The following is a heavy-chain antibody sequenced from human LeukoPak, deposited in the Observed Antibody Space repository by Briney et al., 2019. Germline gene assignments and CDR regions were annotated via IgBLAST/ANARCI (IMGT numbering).Heavy chain of an antibody. J-gene: IGHJ4*02. CDR2: IYNSGST. D-gene: IGHD1-14*01. V-gene: IGHV3-66*04. Sequence: PGGSLRLSCAASGFTVGYNYMTWVRQAPGKGLEWVAAIYNSGSTYYADSVKGRFTIFRDNSKNTMYLQMNSLKGEDTAVYYCARRSNPPGRIDHWGQGTLVTVSS. CDR3: ARRSNPPGRIDH. CDR1: GFTVGYNY.